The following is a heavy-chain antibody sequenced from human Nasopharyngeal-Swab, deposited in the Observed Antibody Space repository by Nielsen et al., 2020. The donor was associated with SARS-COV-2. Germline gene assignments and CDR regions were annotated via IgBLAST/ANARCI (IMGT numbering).Heavy chain of an antibody. D-gene: IGHD2-21*01. CDR1: GFTFSSYA. CDR2: ISGSGDTT. CDR3: AKAPYLRGLDV. Sequence: GGSLRLSCAASGFTFSSYAMSWVRQAPGKGLDWVSIISGSGDTTYYADSVKDRFTISRDNSKNTLYLQTNSLRVEDTAVYYCAKAPYLRGLDVWGQGTTVTVSS. V-gene: IGHV3-23*01. J-gene: IGHJ6*02.